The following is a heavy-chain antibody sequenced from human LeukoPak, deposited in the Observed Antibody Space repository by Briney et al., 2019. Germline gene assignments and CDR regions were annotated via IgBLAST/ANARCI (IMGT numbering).Heavy chain of an antibody. J-gene: IGHJ4*02. CDR1: GGSISSGDYY. CDR3: AIDAGYLGGGADY. V-gene: IGHV4-61*08. Sequence: PSETLSLTCTVSGGSISSGDYYWSWIRQPPGKGLEWIGYIYYSGSTNYNPSLKSRVTISVDTSKNQFSLKLSSVTAADTAVYYCAIDAGYLGGGADYWGQGTLVTVSS. CDR2: IYYSGST. D-gene: IGHD2-21*01.